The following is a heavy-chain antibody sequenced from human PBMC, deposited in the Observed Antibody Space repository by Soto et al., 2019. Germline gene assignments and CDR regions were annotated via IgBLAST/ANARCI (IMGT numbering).Heavy chain of an antibody. Sequence: QAQLVQSGPEVQKPGASMKVSCKASAFNLRSYSIHWVRQAPGQRHEWMGQINGDSGKPRYSHRFEGRVTFKRDTDASTATLELHSLRPEDTAVYYCGRGAGTSKIYAMGMDVWGQGTAVSVSS. V-gene: IGHV1-3*01. D-gene: IGHD2-2*01. CDR2: INGDSGKP. CDR1: AFNLRSYS. CDR3: GRGAGTSKIYAMGMDV. J-gene: IGHJ6*02.